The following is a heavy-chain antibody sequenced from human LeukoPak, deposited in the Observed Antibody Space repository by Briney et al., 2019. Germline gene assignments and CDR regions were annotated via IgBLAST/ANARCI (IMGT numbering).Heavy chain of an antibody. CDR3: ARDMGGYSTSYAFDI. CDR1: GFIFSSFS. CDR2: ISKSSTYI. Sequence: PGASLRLSCAASGFIFSSFSMNWVRQAPGKGLEWVSSISKSSTYIYYADSMKGRFTVSRDNARNSLSPQMNSLRAEDTAIYYCARDMGGYSTSYAFDIWGPGTMVTVSS. V-gene: IGHV3-21*06. J-gene: IGHJ3*02. D-gene: IGHD2-2*01.